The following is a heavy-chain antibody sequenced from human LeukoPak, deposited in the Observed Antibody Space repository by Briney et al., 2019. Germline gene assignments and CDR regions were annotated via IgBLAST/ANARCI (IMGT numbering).Heavy chain of an antibody. Sequence: ASVKVSCKTSGYRFTTYSVSWVRQAPGQGLEWMGWISAYNNNTDFAQKFRDRVTLTTDTSTSTAYMELRSLRSDDSAVYYCVRALHHNNGWFLIGDFDYWGQGTLVTVSS. D-gene: IGHD6-19*01. CDR2: ISAYNNNT. CDR3: VRALHHNNGWFLIGDFDY. CDR1: GYRFTTYS. J-gene: IGHJ4*02. V-gene: IGHV1-18*01.